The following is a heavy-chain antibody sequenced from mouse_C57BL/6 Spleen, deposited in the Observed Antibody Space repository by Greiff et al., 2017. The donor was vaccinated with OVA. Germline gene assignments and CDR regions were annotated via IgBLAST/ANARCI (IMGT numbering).Heavy chain of an antibody. CDR1: GYAFTNYL. V-gene: IGHV1-54*01. D-gene: IGHD2-3*01. CDR3: ARVYGGYYDDYAMDY. Sequence: LVESGAELVRPGTSVKVSCKASGYAFTNYLIEWVKQRPGQGLEWIGVINPGSGGTNYNEKFKGKATLTADKSSSTAYMQLSSLTSAYSAVYFSARVYGGYYDDYAMDYWGQGTSVTVSS. J-gene: IGHJ4*01. CDR2: INPGSGGT.